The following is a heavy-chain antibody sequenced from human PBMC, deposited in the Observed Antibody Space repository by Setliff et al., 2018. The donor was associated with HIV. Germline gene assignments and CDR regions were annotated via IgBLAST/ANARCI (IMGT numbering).Heavy chain of an antibody. Sequence: PSETLSLTCTVSGGSISSSSYYWGWIRQPPGKGLEWIGYIYYSGSTNYNPSLKSRVTISVDTSKNQFSLKLSSVTAADTAVFYCARHYGGNLDAFDIWGLGTMVT. CDR1: GGSISSSSYY. D-gene: IGHD4-17*01. CDR3: ARHYGGNLDAFDI. J-gene: IGHJ3*02. CDR2: IYYSGST. V-gene: IGHV4-39*01.